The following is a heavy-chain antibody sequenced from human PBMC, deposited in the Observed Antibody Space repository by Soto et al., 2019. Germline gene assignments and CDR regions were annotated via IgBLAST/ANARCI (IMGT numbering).Heavy chain of an antibody. CDR3: ARDGQEGDSRGYYYGMDV. J-gene: IGHJ6*01. CDR1: GGSISSSNW. Sequence: SETLSLTCAVSGGSISSSNWWSWVRQPPWTGLEWIGEIYNCGSCNYNPSLKSRVTISVETSKNQFSLKLSSVTAADTPVYYCARDGQEGDSRGYYYGMDVWGQGTTVTVSS. V-gene: IGHV4-4*02. CDR2: IYNCGSC. D-gene: IGHD2-21*02.